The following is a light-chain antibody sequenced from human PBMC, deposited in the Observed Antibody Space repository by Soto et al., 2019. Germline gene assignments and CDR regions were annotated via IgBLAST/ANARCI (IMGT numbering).Light chain of an antibody. J-gene: IGKJ1*01. CDR2: LGS. CDR3: MQALQIPWT. CDR1: QSLLHNDGYNF. V-gene: IGKV2-28*01. Sequence: DIVMTQSPLSLPVTPGEPASISCRSSQSLLHNDGYNFLGWYLQKPGQSPQLLIYLGSNRASGVPDRFSGSGSGTYFTLKISRVEAEDVGVYYCMQALQIPWTFGQGTNVEIK.